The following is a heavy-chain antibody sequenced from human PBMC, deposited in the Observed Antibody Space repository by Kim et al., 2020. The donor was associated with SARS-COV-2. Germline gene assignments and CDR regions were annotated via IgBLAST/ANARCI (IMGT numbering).Heavy chain of an antibody. J-gene: IGHJ3*01. CDR2: ISGNGGTT. V-gene: IGHV3-23*01. Sequence: GGSLRLSCAASGFTFSSYAMSWVRQAPGKGLEWVSAISGNGGTTYYADSVKGRFTISRDNSKNSLYLQMNSLRAEDTAVYYCAKDRRNLFTRITMVRGVENGAFDLWRRGTVVTVSS. D-gene: IGHD3-10*01. CDR3: AKDRRNLFTRITMVRGVENGAFDL. CDR1: GFTFSSYA.